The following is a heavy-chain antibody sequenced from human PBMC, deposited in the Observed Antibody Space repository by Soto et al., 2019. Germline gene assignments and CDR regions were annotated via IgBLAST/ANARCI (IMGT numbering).Heavy chain of an antibody. CDR3: ARLYSGSRLDY. CDR1: GYIFTNYY. CDR2: INAGGGYT. J-gene: IGHJ4*02. V-gene: IGHV1-46*01. Sequence: ASVKVSCKASGYIFTNYYMHWVRQAPGQGLEWMGTINAGGGYTTYVQRFQGRVTMTRDTSTSTVYMELSTLRSDDTAVYYCARLYSGSRLDYWGQGTLVTVSS. D-gene: IGHD1-26*01.